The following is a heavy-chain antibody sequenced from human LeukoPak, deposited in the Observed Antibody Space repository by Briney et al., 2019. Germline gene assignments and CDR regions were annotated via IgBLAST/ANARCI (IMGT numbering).Heavy chain of an antibody. J-gene: IGHJ4*02. CDR2: IYYSGST. D-gene: IGHD3-22*01. V-gene: IGHV4-59*01. CDR1: GGSISSYY. CDR3: ARQAYYYDSSGYYRGYYFDY. Sequence: SETLSLTCTVSGGSISSYYWSWIRQPPGKGLEWIGYIYYSGSTNYNPSLKSRVTISVDTSKNQFSLKLSSVTAADTAVYYCARQAYYYDSSGYYRGYYFDYWGQGTLVTVPS.